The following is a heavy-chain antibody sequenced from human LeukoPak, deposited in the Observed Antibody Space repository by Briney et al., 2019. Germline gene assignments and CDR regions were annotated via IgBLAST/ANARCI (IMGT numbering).Heavy chain of an antibody. CDR2: IYYSGST. Sequence: SETLSLTCTVSGGSISSYYWSWIRQLPGKGLEWIGYIYYSGSTNYNPSLKSRVTISVDTSKNQFSLKLSSVTAADTAVYYCAREGSYDSSGYYRDDAFDIWGQGTMVTVSS. D-gene: IGHD3-22*01. V-gene: IGHV4-59*01. CDR3: AREGSYDSSGYYRDDAFDI. J-gene: IGHJ3*02. CDR1: GGSISSYY.